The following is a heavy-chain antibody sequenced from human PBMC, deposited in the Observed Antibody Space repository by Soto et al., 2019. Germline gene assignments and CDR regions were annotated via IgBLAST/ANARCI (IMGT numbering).Heavy chain of an antibody. CDR1: GFTFSSYG. Sequence: PGGSLRLSCAASGFTFSSYGMHWVRHAPGKGLEWVAVIWYDGSNKYYADSVKGRFTISRDNSKNTLYLQMNSLRAEDTAVYYCAREAIAVAGPFDYWGQGTLVTVSS. V-gene: IGHV3-33*01. CDR3: AREAIAVAGPFDY. CDR2: IWYDGSNK. D-gene: IGHD6-19*01. J-gene: IGHJ4*02.